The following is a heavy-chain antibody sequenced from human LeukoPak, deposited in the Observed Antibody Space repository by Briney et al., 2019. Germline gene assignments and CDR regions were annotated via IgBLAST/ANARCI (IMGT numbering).Heavy chain of an antibody. D-gene: IGHD3-16*01. CDR1: GDSISSDTW. CDR2: IYHSGST. CDR3: ARHYGP. J-gene: IGHJ5*02. V-gene: IGHV4-4*02. Sequence: SETLSLTCAVSGDSISSDTWWSWVRQPPGKGLEWIGDIYHSGSTHYNSSLKRRVTISIDKSSNQFSLKLTSLTAADTAVYYCARHYGPWGQGTLVTVSS.